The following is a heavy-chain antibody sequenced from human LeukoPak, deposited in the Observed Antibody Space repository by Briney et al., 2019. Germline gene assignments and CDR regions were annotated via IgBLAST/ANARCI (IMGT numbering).Heavy chain of an antibody. Sequence: PGGSLRLSCASSGFTFSNFGMNWVRQAPGKGLEWVAFIRYDGSNKYYADSVKGRFTISRDNSKDTLYLQMNNLKAEDTAVYYCAKDAFSHNGVYDPFDIWGQGTMVTVSS. V-gene: IGHV3-30*02. CDR3: AKDAFSHNGVYDPFDI. CDR2: IRYDGSNK. CDR1: GFTFSNFG. D-gene: IGHD3-3*01. J-gene: IGHJ3*02.